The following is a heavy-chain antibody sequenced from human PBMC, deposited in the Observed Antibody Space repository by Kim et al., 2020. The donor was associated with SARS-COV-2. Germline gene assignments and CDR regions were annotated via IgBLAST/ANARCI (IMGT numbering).Heavy chain of an antibody. Sequence: SETLSLTCAVYGGSFSGYYWSWIRQPPGKGLEWIGEINHSGSTNYNPSLKSRVTISVDTSKNQFSLKLSSVTAADTAVYYCASGISYGFLYYYYGMDVWGQGTTVTVSS. V-gene: IGHV4-34*01. CDR2: INHSGST. D-gene: IGHD5-18*01. CDR3: ASGISYGFLYYYYGMDV. CDR1: GGSFSGYY. J-gene: IGHJ6*02.